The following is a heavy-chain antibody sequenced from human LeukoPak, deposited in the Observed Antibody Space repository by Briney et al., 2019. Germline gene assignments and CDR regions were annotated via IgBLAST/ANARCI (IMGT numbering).Heavy chain of an antibody. CDR2: IYTSGST. CDR3: ARDGRQYCGGDCYPA. CDR1: GGSISSYY. Sequence: RTSETLSLTCTVSGGSISSYYWSWIRQPAGKGLEWIGRIYTSGSTNYNPSLESRVTMSVDTSKNQFSLKLSSVTAADTAVYYCARDGRQYCGGDCYPAWGQGTLVTVSS. V-gene: IGHV4-4*07. J-gene: IGHJ4*02. D-gene: IGHD2-21*01.